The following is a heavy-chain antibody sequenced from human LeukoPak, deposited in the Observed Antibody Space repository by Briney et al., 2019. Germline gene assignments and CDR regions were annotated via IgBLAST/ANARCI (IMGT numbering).Heavy chain of an antibody. Sequence: ASVKVSCKASGYTFTSYGISWVRQAPGQGLEWMGWISGYNGNTKYAQNLQGRVTMTTDTSTSTAYMELRTLRSDDTAVYYCARDRRRYYSGSGSYSLDYWGQGTLVTVSS. CDR1: GYTFTSYG. V-gene: IGHV1-18*01. J-gene: IGHJ4*02. CDR3: ARDRRRYYSGSGSYSLDY. CDR2: ISGYNGNT. D-gene: IGHD3-10*01.